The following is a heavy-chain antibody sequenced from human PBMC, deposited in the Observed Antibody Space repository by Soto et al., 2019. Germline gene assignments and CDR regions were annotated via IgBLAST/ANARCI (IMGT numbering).Heavy chain of an antibody. CDR2: ISGSGGST. J-gene: IGHJ3*02. Sequence: EVQLLESGGGLVQPGGSLRLSCAASGFTFSSYAMSWVRQAPGKGLEWVSAISGSGGSTYYADSVKGRFTISRDNSKNTLYLQMNSLRAEDTAVYYCAKERSIAVAGYDAFDIWGQGTMVTVSS. V-gene: IGHV3-23*01. CDR1: GFTFSSYA. CDR3: AKERSIAVAGYDAFDI. D-gene: IGHD6-19*01.